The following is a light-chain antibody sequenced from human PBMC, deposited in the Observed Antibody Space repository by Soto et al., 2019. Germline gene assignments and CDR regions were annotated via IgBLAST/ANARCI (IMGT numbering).Light chain of an antibody. CDR3: QQSYSTLIT. CDR1: QSISGY. V-gene: IGKV1-39*01. CDR2: ATS. Sequence: DLQMTQSPSSLSAFVGDRVTITCRASQSISGYLNWYQQKPGKAPKLLIFATSSLQSGVPSRFSGSGSGTDFTLTISSLQREDFAIYYFQQSYSTLITFGQGTRLEIK. J-gene: IGKJ5*01.